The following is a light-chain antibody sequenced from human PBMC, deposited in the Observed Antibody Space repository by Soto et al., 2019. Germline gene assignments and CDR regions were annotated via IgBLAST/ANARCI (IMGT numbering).Light chain of an antibody. V-gene: IGKV3-15*01. CDR1: QSVSNY. CDR3: QQYNNWPLT. Sequence: EIVMTQSPATLSVSPGERATLSCRASQSVSNYLAWHQQKPGQAPRLLIYGASTRATGIPARFSGSGSGTEFTLTISSLQSEDFADYYCQQYNNWPLTFGPGTKVDIK. J-gene: IGKJ3*01. CDR2: GAS.